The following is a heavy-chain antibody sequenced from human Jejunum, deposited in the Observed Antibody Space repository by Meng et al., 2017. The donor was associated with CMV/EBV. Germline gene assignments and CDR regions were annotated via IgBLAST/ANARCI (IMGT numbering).Heavy chain of an antibody. J-gene: IGHJ4*02. Sequence: GFVFSCVGYAISRVRQVPGKGLEWISCISGSGQMTHYADSVKDRFIISKDKSRNTLYLQMNSLRAEDTAIYYCAKKRIELWCFDYWGQGTLVTVSS. V-gene: IGHV3-23*01. CDR3: AKKRIELWCFDY. D-gene: IGHD2-21*01. CDR1: VFSCVGYA. CDR2: ISGSGQMT.